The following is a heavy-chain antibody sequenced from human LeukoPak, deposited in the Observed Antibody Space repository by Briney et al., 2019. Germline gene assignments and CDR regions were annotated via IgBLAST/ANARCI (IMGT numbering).Heavy chain of an antibody. D-gene: IGHD3-22*01. V-gene: IGHV1-2*02. J-gene: IGHJ4*02. CDR1: AYTFTGYY. Sequence: GASVKVSCKASAYTFTGYYMHWVRQAPGQGLEWMGWINPNSGGTNYAQKFQGRVTMTRDTSISTAYMELSRLRSDDTAVYYCASYYDSSGYYYLDYWGQGTLVTVSS. CDR3: ASYYDSSGYYYLDY. CDR2: INPNSGGT.